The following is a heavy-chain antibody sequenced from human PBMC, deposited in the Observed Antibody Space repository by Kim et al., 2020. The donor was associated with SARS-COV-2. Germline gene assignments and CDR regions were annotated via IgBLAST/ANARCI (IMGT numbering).Heavy chain of an antibody. CDR3: ARGGVSSVGGDFDY. Sequence: SETLSLTCAVYGGSFSGYYWSWIRQPPGKGLEWIGEINHSGSTNYNPSLKSRVTISVDTSKNQFSLKLSSVTAADTAVYYCARGGVSSVGGDFDYWGQGT. J-gene: IGHJ4*02. CDR2: INHSGST. D-gene: IGHD2-21*01. CDR1: GGSFSGYY. V-gene: IGHV4-34*01.